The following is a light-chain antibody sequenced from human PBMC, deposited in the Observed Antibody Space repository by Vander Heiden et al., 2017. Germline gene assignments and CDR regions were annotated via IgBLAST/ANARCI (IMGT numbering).Light chain of an antibody. V-gene: IGLV6-57*02. CDR3: QSYDSTNVV. Sequence: FMLTQPHSVSQSPGMTVTLYCTGRSGSLPPDSVQWNQQRPGRAPTTVIYEDNQRPPGVPDRFSGAIDSSTNSAALTISGLKTEDEADYYCQSYDSTNVVFGGGTKLTVL. J-gene: IGLJ2*01. CDR1: SGSLPPDS. CDR2: EDN.